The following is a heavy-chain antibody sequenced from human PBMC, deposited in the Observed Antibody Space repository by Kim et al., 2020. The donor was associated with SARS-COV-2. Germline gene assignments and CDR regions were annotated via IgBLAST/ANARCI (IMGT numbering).Heavy chain of an antibody. CDR3: ARVAWGIAAEIYYFDY. V-gene: IGHV4-4*02. D-gene: IGHD6-13*01. J-gene: IGHJ4*02. CDR1: GGSISSSNW. CDR2: IYHSGST. Sequence: SETLSLTCAVSGGSISSSNWWSWVRQPPGKGLEWIGEIYHSGSTNYNPSLKSRVTISVDKSKNQFSLKLSSVTAADTAVYYCARVAWGIAAEIYYFDYWGQGTLVTVSS.